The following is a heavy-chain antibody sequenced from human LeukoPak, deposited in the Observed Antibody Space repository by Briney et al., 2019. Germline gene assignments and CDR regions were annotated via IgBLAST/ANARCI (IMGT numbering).Heavy chain of an antibody. CDR2: ISSYSYI. Sequence: GGSLRLSCAASGFTFSSYSMNWVRQAPGKGLEWVSSISSYSYIYYADSVKGRFTISRDNANNSLYLQMNSLRAEDTAVYYCARDAYCGGDCYFGYYGMDVWGQGTAVTVSS. D-gene: IGHD2-21*02. J-gene: IGHJ6*02. CDR3: ARDAYCGGDCYFGYYGMDV. CDR1: GFTFSSYS. V-gene: IGHV3-21*01.